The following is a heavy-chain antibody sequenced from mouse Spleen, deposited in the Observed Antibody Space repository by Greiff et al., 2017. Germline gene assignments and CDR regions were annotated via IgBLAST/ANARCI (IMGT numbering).Heavy chain of an antibody. V-gene: IGHV1-55*01. Sequence: VQLQQPGAELVKPGASVKMSCKASGYTFTSYWITWVKQRPGPGLEWIGDIYPGSGSTNYNEKFKSKATLTVDTSSSTAYMQLSSLTSEDSAVYYCAREITTVVARHFDYWGQGTTLTVSS. J-gene: IGHJ2*01. CDR2: IYPGSGST. D-gene: IGHD1-1*01. CDR1: GYTFTSYW. CDR3: AREITTVVARHFDY.